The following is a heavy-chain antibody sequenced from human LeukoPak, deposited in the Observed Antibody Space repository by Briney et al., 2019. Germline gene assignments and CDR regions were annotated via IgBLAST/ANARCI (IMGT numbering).Heavy chain of an antibody. D-gene: IGHD6-19*01. CDR3: ARDLMRRRIAVAES. CDR1: GGSFSGYY. Sequence: KPSETLSLTCAVCGGSFSGYYWSWIRQPPGKGLEWIGEINHSGSTNYNPSLKSRVTISVDTSKNQFSLKLSSVTAADTAVYYCARDLMRRRIAVAESWGQGTLVTVSS. J-gene: IGHJ5*02. V-gene: IGHV4-34*01. CDR2: INHSGST.